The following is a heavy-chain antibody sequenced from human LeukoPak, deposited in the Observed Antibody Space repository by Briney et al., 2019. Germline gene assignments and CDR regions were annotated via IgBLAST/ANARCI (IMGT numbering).Heavy chain of an antibody. CDR2: IYTSGST. Sequence: PSETLSLTCTVSGGSISSYYWSWIRQPPGKGLEWIGYIYTSGSTNYNPSLKSRVTISVDTSKNQFSLKLSSVTAAGTAVYYCARHAVAAAGFYYYYYMDVWGKGTTVTVSS. V-gene: IGHV4-4*09. D-gene: IGHD6-13*01. CDR1: GGSISSYY. J-gene: IGHJ6*03. CDR3: ARHAVAAAGFYYYYYMDV.